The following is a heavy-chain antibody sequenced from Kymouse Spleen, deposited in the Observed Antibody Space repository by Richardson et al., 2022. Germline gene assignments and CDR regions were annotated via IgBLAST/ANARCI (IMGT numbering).Heavy chain of an antibody. CDR3: ARGLELRTYYYYYGMDV. CDR2: IGTAGDT. J-gene: IGHJ6*02. CDR1: GFTFSSYD. D-gene: IGHD1-7*01. V-gene: IGHV3-13*01. Sequence: EVQLVESGGGLVQPGGSLRLSCAASGFTFSSYDMHWVRQATGKGLEWVSAIGTAGDTYYPGSVKGRFTISRENAKNSLYLQMNSLRAGDTAVYYCARGLELRTYYYYYGMDVWGQGTTVTVSS.